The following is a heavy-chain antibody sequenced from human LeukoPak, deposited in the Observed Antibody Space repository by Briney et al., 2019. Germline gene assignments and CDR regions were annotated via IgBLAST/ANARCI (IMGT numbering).Heavy chain of an antibody. D-gene: IGHD1-26*01. CDR3: AKLGLYSGTSY. V-gene: IGHV3-23*01. Sequence: GSLRLSCAASGFTVSSNYMSWVRQAPGKGLEWVSTISGSIDNTYYADSVKGRFTISRDNSKTTLYLQMNSLRAEDTAVYYCAKLGLYSGTSYWGQGTLVTVSS. J-gene: IGHJ4*02. CDR2: ISGSIDNT. CDR1: GFTVSSNY.